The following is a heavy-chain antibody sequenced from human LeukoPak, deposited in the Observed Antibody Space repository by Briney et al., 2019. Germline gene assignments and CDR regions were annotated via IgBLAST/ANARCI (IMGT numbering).Heavy chain of an antibody. J-gene: IGHJ4*02. D-gene: IGHD6-25*01. V-gene: IGHV1-2*02. CDR1: GYTFTDYY. Sequence: ASVKVSCKASGYTFTDYYIHWVRQAPGQGLEWMGWINPNSGGTNSAQKFQGRVTMIRDTSISTAYMVLSRLTSDDTAVYYCARGLRGSGWAPLDYWGQGTLVTVSS. CDR3: ARGLRGSGWAPLDY. CDR2: INPNSGGT.